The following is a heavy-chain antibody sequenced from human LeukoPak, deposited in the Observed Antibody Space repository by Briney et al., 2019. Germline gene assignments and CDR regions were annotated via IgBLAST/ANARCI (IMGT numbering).Heavy chain of an antibody. CDR2: ISSSSSYI. V-gene: IGHV3-21*01. CDR3: ARTTPSGSYDLDY. D-gene: IGHD1-26*01. J-gene: IGHJ4*02. CDR1: GFTFSSYS. Sequence: TGGSLRLSCAASGFTFSSYSMNWVRQAPGKGLEWVSSISSSSSYIYYADSVKGRFTISRDNAKNSLCLQMNSLRAEDTAVYYCARTTPSGSYDLDYWGQGTLVTVSS.